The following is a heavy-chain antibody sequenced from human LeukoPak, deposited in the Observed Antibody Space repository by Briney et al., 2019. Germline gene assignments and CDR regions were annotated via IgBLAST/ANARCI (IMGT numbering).Heavy chain of an antibody. CDR1: GGSISSYY. V-gene: IGHV4-59*01. D-gene: IGHD3-22*01. CDR3: ARVGRYYYYDSSGYYSDAFDI. CDR2: IYYSGST. J-gene: IGHJ3*02. Sequence: PSETLFLTCTVSGGSISSYYWSWIRQPPGKGLEWIGYIYYSGSTNYNPSLKGRVTISVDTSKNQFSLKLSSVTAADTAVYYCARVGRYYYYDSSGYYSDAFDIWGQGTMVTVSS.